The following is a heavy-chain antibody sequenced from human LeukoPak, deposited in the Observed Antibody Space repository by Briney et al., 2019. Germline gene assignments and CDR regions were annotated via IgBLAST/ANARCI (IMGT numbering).Heavy chain of an antibody. Sequence: PSETLSLTCAVLGGSFNNYYWSWIRQPPGKGLEWIGFIYYSGSTYYNPSLKSRVTISVDTSKNQFSLKLNSVTAADTAVYYCARAGILTPFDYRGQGTLVIVSS. J-gene: IGHJ4*02. CDR3: ARAGILTPFDY. V-gene: IGHV4-30-4*01. CDR1: GGSFNNYY. CDR2: IYYSGST. D-gene: IGHD3-9*01.